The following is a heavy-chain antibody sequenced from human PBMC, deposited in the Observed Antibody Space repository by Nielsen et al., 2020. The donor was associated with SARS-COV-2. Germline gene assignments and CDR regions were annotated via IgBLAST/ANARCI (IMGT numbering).Heavy chain of an antibody. CDR3: ARARPRRDYYDSSGYYYEDY. CDR2: ISSSSSTI. V-gene: IGHV3-48*01. J-gene: IGHJ4*02. D-gene: IGHD3-22*01. Sequence: WIRQPPGKGLEWVSYISSSSSTIYYADSVKGRFTISRDNAKNLLYLQMNSLRAEDTAVYYCARARPRRDYYDSSGYYYEDYWGQGTLVTVSS.